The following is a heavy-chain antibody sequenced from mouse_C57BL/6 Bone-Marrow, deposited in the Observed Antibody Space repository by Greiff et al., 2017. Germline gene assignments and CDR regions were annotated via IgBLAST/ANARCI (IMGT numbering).Heavy chain of an antibody. J-gene: IGHJ1*03. CDR3: ARITTVRRGYFDV. CDR1: GYSITSGYY. V-gene: IGHV3-6*01. Sequence: DVQLQESGPGLVKPSQSLSLTCSVTGYSITSGYYWNWIRQFPGNKLEWMGYISYDGSNNYNPSLKNRNSITRDTSKNQFFLKLNSVTTEDTATYYCARITTVRRGYFDVWGTGTTVTVSS. CDR2: ISYDGSN. D-gene: IGHD1-1*01.